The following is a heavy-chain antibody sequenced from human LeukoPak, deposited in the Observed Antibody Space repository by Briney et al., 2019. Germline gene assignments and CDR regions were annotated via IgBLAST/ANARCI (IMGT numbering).Heavy chain of an antibody. D-gene: IGHD3-16*01. V-gene: IGHV3-30*03. CDR1: GFNFRDYG. J-gene: IGHJ6*02. CDR3: ARAGGPTRRGYYYYYGMDV. Sequence: PGGSLRLSCAASGFNFRDYGIHWVRQAPGKGLEWVAVISYDGSNKYYADSVKGRFTISRDNSKNTLYLQMNSLRAEDTAVYYCARAGGPTRRGYYYYYGMDVWGQGTTVTVSS. CDR2: ISYDGSNK.